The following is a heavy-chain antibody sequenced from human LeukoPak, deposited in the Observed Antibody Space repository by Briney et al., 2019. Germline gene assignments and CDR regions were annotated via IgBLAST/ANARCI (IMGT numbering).Heavy chain of an antibody. V-gene: IGHV3-30*04. Sequence: GGSLRLSCAASGFTFSSYAMHWVRQAPGKGLEWVAVISYDGSNKYYADSVKGRFTISRDNSKNTLYLQMSSLRAEDTAVYYCARGPLYYSDSRGNPGDHWGQGTLVTVSS. CDR2: ISYDGSNK. J-gene: IGHJ4*02. D-gene: IGHD3-22*01. CDR1: GFTFSSYA. CDR3: ARGPLYYSDSRGNPGDH.